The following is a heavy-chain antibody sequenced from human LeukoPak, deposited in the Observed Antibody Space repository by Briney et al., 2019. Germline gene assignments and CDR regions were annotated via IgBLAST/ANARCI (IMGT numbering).Heavy chain of an antibody. D-gene: IGHD3-3*01. CDR3: ARGGDFWSGYPSFDY. Sequence: VASVKVSCKASGYTFTSYGISWVRQAPGQGLEWMGWISAYNGNTNYAQKLQGRVTMTTDTSTSTAYMELRSLRSDDTAVYYCARGGDFWSGYPSFDYWGQGTLVTVSS. CDR2: ISAYNGNT. V-gene: IGHV1-18*01. CDR1: GYTFTSYG. J-gene: IGHJ4*02.